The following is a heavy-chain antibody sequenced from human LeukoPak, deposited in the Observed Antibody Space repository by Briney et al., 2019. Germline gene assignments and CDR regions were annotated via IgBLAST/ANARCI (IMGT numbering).Heavy chain of an antibody. CDR3: ATTPTGDYVWGGYLFDY. CDR2: FDPEDGET. J-gene: IGHJ4*02. Sequence: ASVKVSCKVSGYTLTELSMHWVRQAPGKGLEWMGGFDPEDGETIYAQKFQGRVTMTEDTSTDTAYMELSSLRSEDTAVYCCATTPTGDYVWGGYLFDYWGQGTLVTVSS. V-gene: IGHV1-24*01. CDR1: GYTLTELS. D-gene: IGHD3-16*01.